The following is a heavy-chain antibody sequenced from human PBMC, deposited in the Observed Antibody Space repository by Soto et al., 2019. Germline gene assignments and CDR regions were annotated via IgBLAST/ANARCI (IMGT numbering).Heavy chain of an antibody. D-gene: IGHD5-18*01. Sequence: EVQLVESGGGLVQPGGSLRLSCEASGFVLSSYSRSWVRQAPGKGLEWVSYIGTGTRTRYYADSVKGRFTISRDNGKNSLFLQMNSLRAEDTALYYCARSYSYGFGYWGQGTLVTVSS. V-gene: IGHV3-48*01. CDR2: IGTGTRTR. CDR3: ARSYSYGFGY. CDR1: GFVLSSYS. J-gene: IGHJ4*02.